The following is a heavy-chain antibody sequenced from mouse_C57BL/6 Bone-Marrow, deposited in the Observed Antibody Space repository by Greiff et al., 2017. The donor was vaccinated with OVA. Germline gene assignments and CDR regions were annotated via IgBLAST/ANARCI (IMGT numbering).Heavy chain of an antibody. CDR2: ILPGSGST. Sequence: QVQLQQSGAELMKPGASVKLSCKATGYTFTGYWIEWVKQRPGHGLEWIGEILPGSGSTTYTEKFKGKATFTADTSSNTAFMQLRSLTTEDSAIYYCAREYGSSSWFAYWGQGTLVTVSA. CDR1: GYTFTGYW. CDR3: AREYGSSSWFAY. V-gene: IGHV1-9*01. J-gene: IGHJ3*01. D-gene: IGHD1-1*01.